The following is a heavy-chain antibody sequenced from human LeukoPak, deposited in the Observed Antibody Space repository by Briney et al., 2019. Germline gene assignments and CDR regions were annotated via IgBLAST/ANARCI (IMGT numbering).Heavy chain of an antibody. J-gene: IGHJ6*02. Sequence: SETLSLTCTVSGGSISSYYWSWIRQPPGKGLEWIGYIYYSGSTNYNPSLKSRVTISVDTSKDQFSLKLSSVTAADTAVYCCARVSEYYYYGMDVWGQGTTVTVSS. V-gene: IGHV4-59*01. CDR3: ARVSEYYYYGMDV. CDR2: IYYSGST. CDR1: GGSISSYY.